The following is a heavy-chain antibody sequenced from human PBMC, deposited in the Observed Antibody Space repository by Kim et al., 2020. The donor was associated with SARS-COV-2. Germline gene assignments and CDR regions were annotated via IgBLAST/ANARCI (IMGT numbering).Heavy chain of an antibody. CDR2: GSNK. Sequence: GSNKYYADSVKGRFTISRDNAKNTLYLQMNSRRAEDTAVYYCARGRGFDYWGQGTLVTVSS. V-gene: IGHV3-30*01. CDR3: ARGRGFDY. D-gene: IGHD3-16*01. J-gene: IGHJ4*02.